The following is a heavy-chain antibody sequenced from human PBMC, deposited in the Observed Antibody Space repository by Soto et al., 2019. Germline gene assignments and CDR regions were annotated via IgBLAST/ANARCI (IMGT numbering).Heavy chain of an antibody. CDR1: GFTFSSYA. V-gene: IGHV3-23*01. CDR2: ISGSGGST. J-gene: IGHJ5*02. D-gene: IGHD6-6*01. CDR3: AKDQWEYSSSSRKFDL. Sequence: PGGSLRLSCAASGFTFSSYAMSWVRQAPGKGLEWVSAISGSGGSTYYADSVKGRFTISRDNSKNTLYLQMNSLRAEDTAVYYCAKDQWEYSSSSRKFDLWGQGTLVTVSS.